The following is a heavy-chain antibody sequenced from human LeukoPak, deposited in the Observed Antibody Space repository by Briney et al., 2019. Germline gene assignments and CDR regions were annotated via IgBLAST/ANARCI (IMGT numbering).Heavy chain of an antibody. CDR3: SRESARLYNDTGGFHAFDI. CDR1: GNTFTSYG. CDR2: ISADNANT. J-gene: IGHJ3*02. V-gene: IGHV1-18*01. D-gene: IGHD2-8*02. Sequence: ASVKVSCKASGNTFTSYGINWVRQAPGQGLEWMGWISADNANTKYGQKFQGRVNMTIDISTTTAYMELMSLRSDDKAVYYYSRESARLYNDTGGFHAFDIWGLGTMVTVSS.